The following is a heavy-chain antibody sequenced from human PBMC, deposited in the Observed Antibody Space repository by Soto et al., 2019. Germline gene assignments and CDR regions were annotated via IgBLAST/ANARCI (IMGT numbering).Heavy chain of an antibody. J-gene: IGHJ4*02. D-gene: IGHD2-8*01. CDR2: INPSGGST. V-gene: IGHV1-46*01. CDR3: ARPPYPGCINAVCYPLDY. Sequence: QVQLVQSGAEVKKPGASVKISCKASGYTFTSYYMHWVRQAPGQGLEWMGIINPSGGSTTYAQKLQGRVAMTRDTSTSTGYMELNSLRSEDTAVYYCARPPYPGCINAVCYPLDYWGQGTLVTVSS. CDR1: GYTFTSYY.